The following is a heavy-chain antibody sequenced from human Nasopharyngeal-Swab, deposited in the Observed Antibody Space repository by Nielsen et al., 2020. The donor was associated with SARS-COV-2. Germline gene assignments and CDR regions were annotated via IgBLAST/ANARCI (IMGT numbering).Heavy chain of an antibody. CDR3: AIADYGGNWILGSMDV. D-gene: IGHD4-23*01. CDR2: FDPEDGET. V-gene: IGHV1-24*01. Sequence: WVRQAPGQGLEWMGGFDPEDGETIYAQKFQGRVTMTEDTSTDTAYMELSSLRSEDTAVYYCAIADYGGNWILGSMDVWGQGTTVTVSS. J-gene: IGHJ6*02.